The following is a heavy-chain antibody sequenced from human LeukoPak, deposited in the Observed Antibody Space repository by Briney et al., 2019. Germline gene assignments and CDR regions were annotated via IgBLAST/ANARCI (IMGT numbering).Heavy chain of an antibody. CDR1: GGSISSSSYY. CDR2: IYYSGST. Sequence: SETLSLTCTVSGGSISSSSYYWGWIRQPPGKGLEWIGSIYYSGSTYYNPSLKSRVTISVDTSKNQFSLKLSSVTAADTAVYYCARLPLGYCSSTSCYGGNWFDPWGQGTLVTVSS. J-gene: IGHJ5*02. V-gene: IGHV4-39*01. D-gene: IGHD2-2*01. CDR3: ARLPLGYCSSTSCYGGNWFDP.